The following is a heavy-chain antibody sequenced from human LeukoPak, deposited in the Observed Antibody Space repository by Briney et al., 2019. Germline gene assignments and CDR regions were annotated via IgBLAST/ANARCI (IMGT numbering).Heavy chain of an antibody. V-gene: IGHV3-9*03. CDR3: AKGLRVWGSYRPDAFDI. Sequence: PGRSLRLSCAASGFTFDDYAMHWVRQAPGKGLEWVSGISWNSGSIGYAVSVKGRFTISRDNAKNSLYLQMNSLRAEDMALYYCAKGLRVWGSYRPDAFDIWGQGTMVTVSS. J-gene: IGHJ3*02. CDR1: GFTFDDYA. CDR2: ISWNSGSI. D-gene: IGHD3-16*02.